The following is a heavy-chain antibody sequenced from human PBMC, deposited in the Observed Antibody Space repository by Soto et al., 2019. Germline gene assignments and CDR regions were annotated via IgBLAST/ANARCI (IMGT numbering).Heavy chain of an antibody. CDR2: IKSKTDGGTT. D-gene: IGHD3-22*01. CDR1: GFTFTNAW. J-gene: IGHJ4*02. Sequence: PGGSLRLSCAASGFTFTNAWMNWVRQAPGKGLEWVGRIKSKTDGGTTDYAAPVKGRFTISRDDSKNTLYLQMNSLKIEDTAVYFCTTFRYYYDSRGSYLWDVWGQGTLVTVSS. V-gene: IGHV3-15*07. CDR3: TTFRYYYDSRGSYLWDV.